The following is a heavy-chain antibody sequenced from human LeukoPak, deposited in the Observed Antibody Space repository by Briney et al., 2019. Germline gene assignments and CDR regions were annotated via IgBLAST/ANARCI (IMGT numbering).Heavy chain of an antibody. Sequence: ASVKVSCKASGYTFTSYGISWVRQAPGQGREGMGWISAYNGNTNYAQKLQGRVTMTTDTSTSTAYMELRSLRSDDTDVYYCARRLVLRYFDWLLLGYYYYYYMDVWGKGTTVTVSS. CDR1: GYTFTSYG. J-gene: IGHJ6*03. CDR3: ARRLVLRYFDWLLLGYYYYYYMDV. V-gene: IGHV1-18*01. D-gene: IGHD3-9*01. CDR2: ISAYNGNT.